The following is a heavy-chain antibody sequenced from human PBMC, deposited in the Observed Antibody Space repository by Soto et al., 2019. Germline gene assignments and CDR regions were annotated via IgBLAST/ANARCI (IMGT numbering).Heavy chain of an antibody. CDR1: GFTFIRYA. CDR2: IGSNGGST. V-gene: IGHV3-64*01. CDR3: ARQGRAVSSYYFDY. J-gene: IGHJ4*02. D-gene: IGHD3-10*01. Sequence: PGGSLRLSCAASGFTFIRYAMHWVLQAPWKGLEYVSAIGSNGGSTYYANSVKGRFTISRDNSKNTLYLQMGSLRAEDMAVYYCARQGRAVSSYYFDYWGQGTLVTVSS.